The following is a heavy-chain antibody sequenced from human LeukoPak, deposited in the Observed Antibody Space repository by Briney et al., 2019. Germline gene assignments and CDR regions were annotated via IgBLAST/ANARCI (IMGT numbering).Heavy chain of an antibody. Sequence: PSETLSLTCTVSGGSISSGGYYWSWIRQPPGKGLEWIGYTYHNTKINPSLKSRVTLSMDKSRNQVSLRLSSVIAADTAVYYCARSLDYFDSSGYIFDIWGQGTMVTVSS. V-gene: IGHV4-61*05. J-gene: IGHJ3*02. CDR2: TYHNT. CDR3: ARSLDYFDSSGYIFDI. CDR1: GGSISSGGYY. D-gene: IGHD3-22*01.